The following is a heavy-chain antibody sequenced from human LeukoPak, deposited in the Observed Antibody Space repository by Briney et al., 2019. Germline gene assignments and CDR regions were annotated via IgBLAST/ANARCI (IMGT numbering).Heavy chain of an antibody. CDR3: IRGTVGAPGNDY. CDR2: IDTDGSFT. D-gene: IGHD1-26*01. Sequence: GGSLRLSCAASGFTFSSYWMHWVPQAPGKGLVWVSRIDTDGSFTSYADSVRGRFTISRDNAKNTLYLQMSSLRAEDTAVYYCIRGTVGAPGNDYWGQGTLVTVSS. J-gene: IGHJ4*02. V-gene: IGHV3-74*01. CDR1: GFTFSSYW.